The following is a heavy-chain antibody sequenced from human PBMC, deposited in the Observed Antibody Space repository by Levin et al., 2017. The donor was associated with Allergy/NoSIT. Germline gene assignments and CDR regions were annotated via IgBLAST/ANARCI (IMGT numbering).Heavy chain of an antibody. CDR2: INWNSDNI. CDR3: ARSVAAAATTAVWDAFDI. CDR1: GFTFDDYA. D-gene: IGHD6-13*01. J-gene: IGHJ3*02. V-gene: IGHV3-9*01. Sequence: GGSLRLSCAASGFTFDDYAMHWVRQAPGKGLEWVSGINWNSDNIVYADSVKGRFTISRDNANNSLYLQMNSLRRADPALYYCARSVAAAATTAVWDAFDIWGQGTMLTVSS.